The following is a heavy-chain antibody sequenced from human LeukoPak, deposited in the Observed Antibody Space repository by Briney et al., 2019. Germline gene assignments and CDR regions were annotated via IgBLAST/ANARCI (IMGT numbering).Heavy chain of an antibody. J-gene: IGHJ2*01. CDR2: IKQDGSEK. CDR3: ARDSDYGGDVSWYFDL. CDR1: GFTFSSYW. D-gene: IGHD4-23*01. V-gene: IGHV3-7*01. Sequence: GGSLRLSCAASGFTFSSYWMSWVRQAPGKGLEWVANIKQDGSEKYYVDSVKGRFTISRDNAKNSLYLQMNSLRAEDTAVYYCARDSDYGGDVSWYFDLWGRGTLVTVSS.